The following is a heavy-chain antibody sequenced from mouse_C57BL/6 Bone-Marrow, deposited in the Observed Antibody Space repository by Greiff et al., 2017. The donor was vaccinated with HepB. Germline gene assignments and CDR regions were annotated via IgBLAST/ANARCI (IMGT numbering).Heavy chain of an antibody. CDR3: ARLLDAMDY. CDR2: ISSGGSYT. CDR1: GFTFSSYG. Sequence: EVQGVESGGDLVKPGGSLKLSCAASGFTFSSYGMSWVRQTPDKRLEWVATISSGGSYTYYPDSVKGRFTISRDNAKNTLYLQMSSLKSEDTAMYYCARLLDAMDYWGQGTSVTVSS. J-gene: IGHJ4*01. V-gene: IGHV5-6*01.